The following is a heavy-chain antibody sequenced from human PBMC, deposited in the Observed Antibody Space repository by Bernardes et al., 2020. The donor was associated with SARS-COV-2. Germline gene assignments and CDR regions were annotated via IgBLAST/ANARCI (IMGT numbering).Heavy chain of an antibody. J-gene: IGHJ6*02. V-gene: IGHV5-51*01. CDR2: IYPGDSDT. CDR1: GYSFTSYW. CDR3: ARQRSYDSSGYYYGYYYGMDV. Sequence: GASLKISCKGSGYSFTSYWIGWVRQMPGKGLEWMGIIYPGDSDTRYSPSFQGQVTISADKSISTAYLQWSSLKASDTAMYYCARQRSYDSSGYYYGYYYGMDVWGQGTTVTVSS. D-gene: IGHD3-22*01.